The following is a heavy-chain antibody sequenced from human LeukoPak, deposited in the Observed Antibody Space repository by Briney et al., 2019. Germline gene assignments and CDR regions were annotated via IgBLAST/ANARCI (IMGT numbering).Heavy chain of an antibody. CDR1: GFAFSTFT. V-gene: IGHV3-23*01. CDR2: ITGDGGTT. J-gene: IGHJ4*02. CDR3: AKGRTGYIPDS. Sequence: GGSLRLSCAASGFAFSTFTMTWVRQAPGKGLEWVSVITGDGGTTFYAHSVKGRFTISRDNSRNTLYLQMNSLRVEDTAVYYCAKGRTGYIPDSWGQATLVTVSS. D-gene: IGHD6-13*01.